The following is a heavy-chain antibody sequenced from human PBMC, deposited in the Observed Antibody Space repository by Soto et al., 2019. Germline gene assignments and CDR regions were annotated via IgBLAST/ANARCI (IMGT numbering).Heavy chain of an antibody. CDR3: ARDWGSVLPAAMYWFDP. CDR1: GYTFTGYY. V-gene: IGHV1-2*04. J-gene: IGHJ5*02. Sequence: GASVKVSCKASGYTFTGYYMHWVRQAPGQGLEWMGWINPNSGGTNYAQKFQGWVTMTRDTSISTAYMELSRLRSDDTAVYYCARDWGSVLPAAMYWFDPWGQGTLVTVSS. CDR2: INPNSGGT. D-gene: IGHD2-2*01.